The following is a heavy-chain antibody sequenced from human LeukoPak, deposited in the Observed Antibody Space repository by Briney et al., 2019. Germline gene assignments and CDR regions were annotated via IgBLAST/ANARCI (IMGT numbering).Heavy chain of an antibody. CDR3: ARGYYGMDV. CDR2: IKQDGSDK. Sequence: GGSLRLSCAASGFNFNTYWMSWVRQAPGKGLEWVANIKQDGSDKNYVDSVKGRFTISRDNAKNSVYLQMNYLRVEDTAVYYCARGYYGMDVWGQGTTVTVSS. V-gene: IGHV3-7*01. CDR1: GFNFNTYW. J-gene: IGHJ6*02.